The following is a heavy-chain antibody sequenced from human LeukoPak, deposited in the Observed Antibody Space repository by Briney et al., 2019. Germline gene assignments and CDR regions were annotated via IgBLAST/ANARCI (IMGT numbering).Heavy chain of an antibody. D-gene: IGHD1-1*01. Sequence: GGSLRLSCAVSGFAFGSEAMSWVRQSPARGLEWVASISPGGGTTYYADYVKGRFTISRDNSKNSLLVQMNSLRAEDTAVYICAKSRSGSANWALQIFDNWGQGTLVTVSS. CDR2: ISPGGGTT. CDR1: GFAFGSEA. J-gene: IGHJ4*02. CDR3: AKSRSGSANWALQIFDN. V-gene: IGHV3-23*01.